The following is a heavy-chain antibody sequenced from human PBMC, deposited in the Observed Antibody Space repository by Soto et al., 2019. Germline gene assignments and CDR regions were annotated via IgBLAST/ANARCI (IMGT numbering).Heavy chain of an antibody. CDR2: ISGSGGST. CDR3: AKTEHYYDSSGYIFDI. J-gene: IGHJ3*02. D-gene: IGHD3-22*01. CDR1: GFTFSSYA. V-gene: IGHV3-23*01. Sequence: GGSLRLSCAASGFTFSSYAMSWVRQAPGKGLEWVSAISGSGGSTYYADSVKGRFTISRDNSKNTLYLQMISLRAEDTAVYYCAKTEHYYDSSGYIFDIWGQGTMVTVSS.